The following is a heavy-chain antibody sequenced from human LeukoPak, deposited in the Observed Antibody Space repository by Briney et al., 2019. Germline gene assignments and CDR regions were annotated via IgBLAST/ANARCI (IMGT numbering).Heavy chain of an antibody. CDR3: AADDFSTTGPIDS. D-gene: IGHD3-3*01. V-gene: IGHV1-58*02. CDR2: IVVGSGDT. Sequence: ASVKVSCKASGSTFASSIIQWVRQARGQRLEWIGWIVVGSGDTIYAQRFQERVTITRDVSAGTAYMELSSLRSEDTAVYFCAADDFSTTGPIDSWGQGTLVSVSS. J-gene: IGHJ4*02. CDR1: GSTFASSI.